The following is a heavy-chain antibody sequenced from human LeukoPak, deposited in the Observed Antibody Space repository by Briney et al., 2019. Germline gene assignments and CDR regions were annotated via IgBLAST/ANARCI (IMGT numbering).Heavy chain of an antibody. CDR1: GFTFDDYG. J-gene: IGHJ5*02. Sequence: GGSLRLSCAASGFTFDDYGMHWVRHDPGKGMEWVSLISGDGGRTYYADSVKGRFTISRDNSKNSLYLQMTSLRTEDTALYYCAKGRTDIVVVVAATGWFDPWGQGTLVTVSS. V-gene: IGHV3-43*02. CDR3: AKGRTDIVVVVAATGWFDP. CDR2: ISGDGGRT. D-gene: IGHD2-15*01.